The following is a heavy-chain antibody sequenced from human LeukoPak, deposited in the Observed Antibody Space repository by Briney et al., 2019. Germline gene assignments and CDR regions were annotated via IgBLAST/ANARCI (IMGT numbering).Heavy chain of an antibody. Sequence: ASVKISCKASGYTFITYYIHWVRQAPGPGLEWMGIISLSGGSTTYAQKFQGRVTMTGDTSTSTVYMELSSLRSEDTAVYYCARSRLLLDYWGQGTLVTVSS. CDR2: ISLSGGST. J-gene: IGHJ4*02. CDR1: GYTFITYY. CDR3: ARSRLLLDY. V-gene: IGHV1-46*01. D-gene: IGHD2-21*02.